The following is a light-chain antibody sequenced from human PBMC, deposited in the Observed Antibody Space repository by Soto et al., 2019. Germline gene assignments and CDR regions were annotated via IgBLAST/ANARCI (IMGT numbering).Light chain of an antibody. CDR2: LGS. Sequence: DIVMTQSPLSLPVTPGEPASISCRSSQSLLRSSGYSYLDWYLQKPGQSPQLLIFLGSNRSSGVPDRFSGSGSGTAFTLRISRVEADDVGVYYCMQALQTPRTLGQGTKVDIK. CDR1: QSLLRSSGYSY. CDR3: MQALQTPRT. J-gene: IGKJ1*01. V-gene: IGKV2-28*01.